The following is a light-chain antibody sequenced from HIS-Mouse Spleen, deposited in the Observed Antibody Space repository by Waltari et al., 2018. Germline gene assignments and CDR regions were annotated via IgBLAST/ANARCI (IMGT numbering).Light chain of an antibody. CDR3: YSTDSSGNHRV. Sequence: SYELTQPPSVSVSPGQTARITCSGDALQKKYAYWYQQKSGQAPVLVIYEESKRPSGSPERFSGSSSGTMATFTISGAQVEDEADYYCYSTDSSGNHRVFGGGTKLTVL. J-gene: IGLJ2*01. V-gene: IGLV3-10*01. CDR2: EES. CDR1: ALQKKY.